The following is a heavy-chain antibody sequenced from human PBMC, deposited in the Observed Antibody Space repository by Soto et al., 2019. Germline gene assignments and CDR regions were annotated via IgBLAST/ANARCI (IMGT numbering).Heavy chain of an antibody. D-gene: IGHD5-12*01. Sequence: ASVKVSCKASGYTFASYGISWVRQAPGQGLEWMGWISAYNGNTNYAQKLQGRVTRTTDTSTSTAYIELRTLRSDDTAVYYCERKVATFNFDHWGQGTLVTVSS. CDR1: GYTFASYG. CDR3: ERKVATFNFDH. V-gene: IGHV1-18*01. CDR2: ISAYNGNT. J-gene: IGHJ4*02.